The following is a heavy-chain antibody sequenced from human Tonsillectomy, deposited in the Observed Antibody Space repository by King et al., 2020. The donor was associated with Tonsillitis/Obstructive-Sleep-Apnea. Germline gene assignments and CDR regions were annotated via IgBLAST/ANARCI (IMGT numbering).Heavy chain of an antibody. CDR2: MYYSGST. CDR1: GGSLSNYY. D-gene: IGHD6-19*01. V-gene: IGHV4-59*01. CDR3: ARGPQWLLPIYYNMDV. Sequence: QLQESGPGLVKPSETLSLTCSVSGGSLSNYYWNWIRQPPGKGLEWIGYMYYSGSTNYNPSLKSRVTMSVDTSKNQFSLKLSSVTAADTAVYYCARGPQWLLPIYYNMDVWGKGTTVTVSS. J-gene: IGHJ6*03.